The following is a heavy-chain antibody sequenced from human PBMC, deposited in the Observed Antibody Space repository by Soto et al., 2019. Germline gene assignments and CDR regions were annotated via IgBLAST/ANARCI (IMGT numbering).Heavy chain of an antibody. D-gene: IGHD3-9*01. Sequence: ASVKVSCKASGYTFTSYDINWVRQATGQGLEWMGWMNPNSGNTGYAQKFQGRVTMTRNTSISTAYMELSSLRSEDTAVYYCARYYDILTGYPGQWFDPWGQGTLVTVSS. J-gene: IGHJ5*02. CDR2: MNPNSGNT. CDR3: ARYYDILTGYPGQWFDP. CDR1: GYTFTSYD. V-gene: IGHV1-8*01.